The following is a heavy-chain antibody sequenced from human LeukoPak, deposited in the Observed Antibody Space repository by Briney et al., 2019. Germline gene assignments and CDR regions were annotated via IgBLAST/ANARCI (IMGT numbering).Heavy chain of an antibody. Sequence: SETLSLTCAVYGGSFSGYYWSWIRQPPGKGLEWIGEINHSGSTNYNPSLKSRVTISVDTSKNQFSLKLSSVTAADTAVYYCARESYAVTYIDYRGERNLLTVSS. V-gene: IGHV4-34*01. CDR3: ARESYAVTYIDY. CDR2: INHSGST. J-gene: IGHJ4*02. CDR1: GGSFSGYY. D-gene: IGHD3-16*01.